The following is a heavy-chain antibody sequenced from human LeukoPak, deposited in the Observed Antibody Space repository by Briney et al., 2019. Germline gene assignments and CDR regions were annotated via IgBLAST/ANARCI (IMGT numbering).Heavy chain of an antibody. CDR2: ISAYNGNT. V-gene: IGHV1-18*01. CDR1: GYTFTSYG. CDR3: ARDVGLTYYGILTGYYLRFDY. Sequence: ASVKVSCKASGYTFTSYGISWVRQAPGQGLEWMGWISAYNGNTNYAQKLQGRVTMTTDTSTSTAYMELRSLRSDDTAVYYCARDVGLTYYGILTGYYLRFDYWGQGTLVTVSS. D-gene: IGHD3-9*01. J-gene: IGHJ4*02.